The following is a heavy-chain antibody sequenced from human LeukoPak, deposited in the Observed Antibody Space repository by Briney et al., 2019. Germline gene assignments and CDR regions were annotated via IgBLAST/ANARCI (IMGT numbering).Heavy chain of an antibody. D-gene: IGHD2-15*01. J-gene: IGHJ4*02. V-gene: IGHV4-59*01. Sequence: PSETLSLTCTVSGGSISSYYWSWIRQPPGKGLEWIGYIYYSGSTNYNPSLKSRVTISVDTSKNQFSLKLSSVTAADTAVYYCARRRPYCSGGSCYLDYWGQGTLVTVSS. CDR3: ARRRPYCSGGSCYLDY. CDR1: GGSISSYY. CDR2: IYYSGST.